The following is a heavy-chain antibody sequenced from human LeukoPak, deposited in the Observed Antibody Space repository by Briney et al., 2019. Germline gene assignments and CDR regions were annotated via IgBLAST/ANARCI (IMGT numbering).Heavy chain of an antibody. V-gene: IGHV1-46*01. CDR3: ARQQGVQYLDFDY. CDR1: GYTFTNYY. D-gene: IGHD3-10*01. Sequence: GASVKVSCKESGYTFTNYYIHWLRQAPGQGPEWMGMINLIAGLTHYAPKFQGRVTMTRDTSTSIVYMELSSLGSEDTAVYYCARQQGVQYLDFDYWGQGALVTVSS. CDR2: INLIAGLT. J-gene: IGHJ4*02.